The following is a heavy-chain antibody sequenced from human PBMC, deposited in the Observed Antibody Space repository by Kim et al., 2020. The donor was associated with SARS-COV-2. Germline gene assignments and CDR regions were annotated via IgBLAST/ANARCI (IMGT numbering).Heavy chain of an antibody. Sequence: SETLSLTCTVSGYSISSGYYWGWIRQPPGKGLEWIGSIYHSGSTYYNPSLKSRVTISVDTSKNQFSLKLSSVTAADTAVYYCARILEWLFPNWFDPWGQGTLVTVSS. CDR3: ARILEWLFPNWFDP. V-gene: IGHV4-38-2*02. J-gene: IGHJ5*02. D-gene: IGHD3-3*01. CDR1: GYSISSGYY. CDR2: IYHSGST.